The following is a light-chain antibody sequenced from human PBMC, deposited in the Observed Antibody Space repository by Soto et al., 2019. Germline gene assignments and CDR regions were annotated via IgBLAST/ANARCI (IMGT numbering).Light chain of an antibody. V-gene: IGLV1-40*01. CDR2: GNS. CDR1: SSNIGAGYD. J-gene: IGLJ3*02. CDR3: QPYDSSLSGSV. Sequence: QSVLTQPPSVSGAPGQRVTISCTGSSSNIGAGYDVHWYQQLPGTAPKLLIYGNSNRPSGVPDRFSGSKSGTSASLAITGLQAEDEADYYCQPYDSSLSGSVFGGGTKLT.